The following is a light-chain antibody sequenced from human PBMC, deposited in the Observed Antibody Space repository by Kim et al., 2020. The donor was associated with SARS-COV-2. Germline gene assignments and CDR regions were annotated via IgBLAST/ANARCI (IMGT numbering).Light chain of an antibody. CDR1: QNIGTY. V-gene: IGKV1-39*01. J-gene: IGKJ2*01. CDR3: QQRYSTHLHT. CDR2: AAS. Sequence: DFQMTQSPSSLSASVGDRVTITCRENQNIGTYLNWYQRKAGKAPQLLSYAASSLRSGVPSRFSGSGSGTDFTLTISSLQPDDCATYYCQQRYSTHLHTFGQGTKLEIK.